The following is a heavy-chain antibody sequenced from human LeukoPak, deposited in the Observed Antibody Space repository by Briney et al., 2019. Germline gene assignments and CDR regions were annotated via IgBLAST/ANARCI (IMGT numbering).Heavy chain of an antibody. D-gene: IGHD6-13*01. V-gene: IGHV3-74*01. CDR1: GFTFSTYW. CDR2: IHTDGTST. J-gene: IGHJ4*02. Sequence: PGGSLRLSCAGSGFTFSTYWMHWVRQAPGRGLVWVSRIHTDGTSTNYADSVKGRFTISRDNAKNMLYLQMNSLTAEDTAVYYCARGGSSWLDYWGQGTLVTVSS. CDR3: ARGGSSWLDY.